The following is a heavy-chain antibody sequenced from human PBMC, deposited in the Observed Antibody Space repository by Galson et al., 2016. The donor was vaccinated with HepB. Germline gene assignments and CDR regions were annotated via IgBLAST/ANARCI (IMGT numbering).Heavy chain of an antibody. D-gene: IGHD3-10*01. CDR1: RLTFSNYA. J-gene: IGHJ6*03. CDR2: ISGSGEST. Sequence: SLRLSCAASRLTFSNYAMHWVRQAPGKGLEWVSAISGSGESTYYADSVKGRFNISRDNSKNTLYLQMNSLRAEDTAVYYCLSPPTRWFYYYMDVWGKGTTVTVPS. CDR3: LSPPTRWFYYYMDV. V-gene: IGHV3-23*01.